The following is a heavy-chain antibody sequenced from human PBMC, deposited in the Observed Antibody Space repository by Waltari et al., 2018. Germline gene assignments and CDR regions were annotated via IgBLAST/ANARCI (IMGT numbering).Heavy chain of an antibody. D-gene: IGHD6-6*01. CDR2: ISSSSSYI. CDR3: ARGVDSSSVNWFDP. Sequence: EVQLVESGGGLVKPGGSLRLSCAASGFTFSSYSMNWVRQPPGKGLEWVSSISSSSSYIYYADSVKGRFTISRDNAKNSLYLQMNSLRAEDTAVYYCARGVDSSSVNWFDPWGQGTLVTVSS. J-gene: IGHJ5*02. V-gene: IGHV3-21*01. CDR1: GFTFSSYS.